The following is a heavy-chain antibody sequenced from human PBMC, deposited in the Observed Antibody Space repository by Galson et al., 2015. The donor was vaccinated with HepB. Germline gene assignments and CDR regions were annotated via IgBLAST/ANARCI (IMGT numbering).Heavy chain of an antibody. CDR1: GFIFNNYA. CDR2: ISGSGDNT. J-gene: IGHJ6*02. CDR3: ARLQWLPPDNYYYGMDV. D-gene: IGHD6-19*01. Sequence: SLRLSCAASGFIFNNYAMSWVRQAPGKGLEWVSSISGSGDNTYYADSVKGRFTISRDNSKNTLYLQMNSLRAEDTAAYYCARLQWLPPDNYYYGMDVWGQGTTVTVSS. V-gene: IGHV3-23*01.